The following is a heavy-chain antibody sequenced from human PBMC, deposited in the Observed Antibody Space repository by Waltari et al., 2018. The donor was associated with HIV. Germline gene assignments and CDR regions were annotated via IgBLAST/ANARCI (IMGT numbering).Heavy chain of an antibody. CDR2: ISYDGSNK. V-gene: IGHV3-30*18. D-gene: IGHD2-2*01. Sequence: QVQLVESGGGVVQPGRSLRLSCAASGFTFRSYGMHGVRPRPGKGLEWVAVISYDGSNKYYADSVKGLFTISRDNSKNTLYLQMNSLRAEDTAVYYCAKGGGCSSTSCYCDYWGQGTLVTVSS. CDR3: AKGGGCSSTSCYCDY. CDR1: GFTFRSYG. J-gene: IGHJ4*02.